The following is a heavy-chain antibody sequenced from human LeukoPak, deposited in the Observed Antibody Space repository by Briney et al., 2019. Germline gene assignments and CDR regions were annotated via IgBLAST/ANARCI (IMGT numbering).Heavy chain of an antibody. Sequence: SETLSLTCAVYGGSFSGYYWSWIRQPPGKGLEWIGEISHSGSTNYNPSLKSRVTISVDTSKNQFSLKLSSVTAADTAVYYCARVWLFGMDVWGQGTTVTVSS. CDR2: ISHSGST. CDR3: ARVWLFGMDV. D-gene: IGHD3-10*01. J-gene: IGHJ6*02. CDR1: GGSFSGYY. V-gene: IGHV4-34*01.